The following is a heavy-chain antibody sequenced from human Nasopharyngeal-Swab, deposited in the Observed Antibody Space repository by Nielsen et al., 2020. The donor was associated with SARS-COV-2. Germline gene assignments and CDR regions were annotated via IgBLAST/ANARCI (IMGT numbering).Heavy chain of an antibody. Sequence: GESLKISCAASGFTFSNFAMHWVRQAPGKGLEWVAVISYGGSSKYDADSVRGRFTVSRDDSINTLYLQMSSLKIEDTAVYYCARAYTNNGWGHFDHWGQGTLVTVSS. J-gene: IGHJ4*02. D-gene: IGHD6-19*01. V-gene: IGHV3-30-3*01. CDR3: ARAYTNNGWGHFDH. CDR2: ISYGGSSK. CDR1: GFTFSNFA.